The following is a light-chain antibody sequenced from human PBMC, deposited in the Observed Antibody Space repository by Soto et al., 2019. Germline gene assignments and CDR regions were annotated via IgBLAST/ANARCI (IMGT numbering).Light chain of an antibody. CDR3: TSYAGGNNV. Sequence: ALTQPPSASGSPGQSVTISCTGTSSDVGGYNYVSWYQQHPGKVPKLMVYEVNKRPSGVPDRFSGSKSGNTASLTISGLQAEDEADYYCTSYAGGNNVFGTGTQLTVL. V-gene: IGLV2-8*01. CDR1: SSDVGGYNY. CDR2: EVN. J-gene: IGLJ1*01.